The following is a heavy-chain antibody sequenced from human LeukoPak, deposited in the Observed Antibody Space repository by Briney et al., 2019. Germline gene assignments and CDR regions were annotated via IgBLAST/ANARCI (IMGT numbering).Heavy chain of an antibody. J-gene: IGHJ5*02. CDR3: ARGYCSGGSCNWFDP. D-gene: IGHD2-15*01. Sequence: GESLKISCKGSGYSFTNYWISWVRQMPGKGLEWMGKIDPSDSYTNYSPSFQGHVTISADKSISTTYLQWSSLKASDTAMYYCARGYCSGGSCNWFDPWGQGALVTVSS. CDR2: IDPSDSYT. V-gene: IGHV5-10-1*01. CDR1: GYSFTNYW.